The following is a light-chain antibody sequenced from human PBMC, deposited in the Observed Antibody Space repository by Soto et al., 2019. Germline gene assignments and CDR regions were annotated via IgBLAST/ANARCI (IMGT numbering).Light chain of an antibody. CDR2: AAS. V-gene: IGKV1-17*01. Sequence: DIQMTQSPSSLSASVGDRVNITCRASQGIRNDLFWYQQKPGKAPKRLIYAASSLQSGVPSRFSGSGSGTEFTLTISSLQPEDFATYYCLQHNSFPRTFGQGTKVEIK. J-gene: IGKJ1*01. CDR3: LQHNSFPRT. CDR1: QGIRND.